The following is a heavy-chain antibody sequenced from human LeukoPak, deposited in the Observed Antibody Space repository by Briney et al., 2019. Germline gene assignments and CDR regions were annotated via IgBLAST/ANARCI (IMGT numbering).Heavy chain of an antibody. D-gene: IGHD5-24*01. CDR3: ASLPQLSRDGYIADSFDI. J-gene: IGHJ3*02. Sequence: SETLSLTCTVSGGSISSGSYYWSWIRQPAGKGLEWIGRIYTSGSTNYNPSLKSRVTISVDTSKNQFSLKLSSVTAADTAVYYCASLPQLSRDGYIADSFDIWGQGTMVTVSS. CDR1: GGSISSGSYY. V-gene: IGHV4-61*02. CDR2: IYTSGST.